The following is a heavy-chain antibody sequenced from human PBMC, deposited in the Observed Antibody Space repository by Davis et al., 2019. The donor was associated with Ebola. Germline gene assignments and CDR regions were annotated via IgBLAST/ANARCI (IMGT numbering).Heavy chain of an antibody. CDR2: ISGSGGST. J-gene: IGHJ5*02. CDR3: AKDGDSSGYFLSGWFDP. D-gene: IGHD3-22*01. V-gene: IGHV3-23*01. Sequence: GESLKISCAASRFTFSSYAMSWVRQAPGKGLEWVSAISGSGGSTYYADSVKGRFTISRDNSKNTLYLQMNSLRAEDTAVYYCAKDGDSSGYFLSGWFDPWGQGTLVTVSS. CDR1: RFTFSSYA.